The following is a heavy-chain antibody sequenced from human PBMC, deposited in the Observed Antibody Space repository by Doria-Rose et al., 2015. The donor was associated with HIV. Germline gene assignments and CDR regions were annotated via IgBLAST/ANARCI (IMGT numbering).Heavy chain of an antibody. CDR2: ILSDDER. CDR1: GVSLSSPGMG. CDR3: ARIKSSRWYHKYYFDF. V-gene: IGHV2-26*01. Sequence: SGPALVKPTETLTLTCTVSGVSLSSPGMGVSWIRQPPGKALEWLANILSDDERSYKTSLKSRLTISRGTSKSQVVLTMTDMDPVDTATYYCARIKSSRWYHKYYFDFWGQGTLVIVSA. D-gene: IGHD6-13*01. J-gene: IGHJ4*02.